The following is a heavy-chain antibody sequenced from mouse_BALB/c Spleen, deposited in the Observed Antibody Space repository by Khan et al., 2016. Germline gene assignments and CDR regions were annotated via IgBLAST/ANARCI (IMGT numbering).Heavy chain of an antibody. J-gene: IGHJ4*01. CDR1: DDSITSGY. V-gene: IGHV3-8*02. D-gene: IGHD3-1*01. CDR3: ARSVRAILDY. CDR2: ISDSGSN. Sequence: EVQLQEPGPSLVKPSQTLSLTCSVTDDSITSGYWNWIRKFPGNKLEYMGYISDSGSNYYNPSLKSRISITREQSKTQYYLQLNSVTTEDTTIYYCARSVRAILDYWGQGTSVTVSS.